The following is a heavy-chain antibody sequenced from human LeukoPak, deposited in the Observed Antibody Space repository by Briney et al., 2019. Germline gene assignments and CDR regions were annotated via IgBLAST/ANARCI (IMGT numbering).Heavy chain of an antibody. D-gene: IGHD4-17*01. Sequence: SETLSLTCTVSGGSISSSSYYWGWIRQPPGKGLEWIGSIYYSWSTYYNPSLKSRVTISVDTSKNQFSLKLSSVTAADTAVYYCARATPYGDYAFDYWGQGTLVTVSS. CDR2: IYYSWST. CDR3: ARATPYGDYAFDY. V-gene: IGHV4-39*01. J-gene: IGHJ4*02. CDR1: GGSISSSSYY.